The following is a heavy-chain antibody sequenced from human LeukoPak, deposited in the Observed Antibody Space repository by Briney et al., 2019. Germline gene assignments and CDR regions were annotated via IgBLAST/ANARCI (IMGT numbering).Heavy chain of an antibody. CDR3: ATTGDYPDNWFDP. V-gene: IGHV4-59*11. D-gene: IGHD4-17*01. CDR1: GGSISSHY. J-gene: IGHJ5*02. CDR2: IYYSGST. Sequence: ASETLSLTCTVSGGSISSHYWSWIRQPPGKGLEWIGYIYYSGSTNYNPSLKSRVTISVDTSKNQFSLKLSSVIAADTAVYYCATTGDYPDNWFDPWGQGTLVTVSS.